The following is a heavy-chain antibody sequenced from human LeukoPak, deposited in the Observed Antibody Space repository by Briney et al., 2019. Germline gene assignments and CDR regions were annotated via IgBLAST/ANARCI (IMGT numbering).Heavy chain of an antibody. V-gene: IGHV1-8*01. CDR1: GYTFTSYD. Sequence: ASVKVSCKASGYTFTSYDINWVRQATGQGLEWMGWMNPNSGNTGYAQKFQGRVTMTRNNSISTAYMELSSLRSEDPAVYYCARGLLAAANGWFDPWGQGNLVTVSS. CDR3: ARGLLAAANGWFDP. CDR2: MNPNSGNT. J-gene: IGHJ5*02. D-gene: IGHD6-13*01.